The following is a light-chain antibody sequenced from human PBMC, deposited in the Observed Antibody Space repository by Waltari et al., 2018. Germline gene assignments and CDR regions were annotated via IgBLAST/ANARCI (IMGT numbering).Light chain of an antibody. CDR3: LQAKEYPRA. J-gene: IGKJ1*01. Sequence: DIAMTQTPLSLIVTLGQPDSISCRSSRGLLHPNGNTYLSWLQLRPGPPPRLLIYKVSNRVPGVPDRFSGSGTGTDFTLKISRVEAEDVGTYFCLQAKEYPRAFGQGTRLEIK. V-gene: IGKV2-24*01. CDR2: KVS. CDR1: RGLLHPNGNTY.